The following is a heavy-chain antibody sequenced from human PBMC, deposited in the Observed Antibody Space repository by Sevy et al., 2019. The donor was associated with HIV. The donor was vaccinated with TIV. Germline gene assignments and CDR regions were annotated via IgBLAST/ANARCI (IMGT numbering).Heavy chain of an antibody. CDR3: ARGYDYVWGSYRCGIDY. D-gene: IGHD3-16*02. J-gene: IGHJ4*02. CDR2: INHSGST. V-gene: IGHV4-34*01. CDR1: GGSFSGYY. Sequence: LSLTCAVYGGSFSGYYWSWIRQPPGKGLEWIGEINHSGSTNYNPSLKSRVTISVDTSKNQFSLKLSSVTAADTAVYYCARGYDYVWGSYRCGIDYWGQGTLVTVS.